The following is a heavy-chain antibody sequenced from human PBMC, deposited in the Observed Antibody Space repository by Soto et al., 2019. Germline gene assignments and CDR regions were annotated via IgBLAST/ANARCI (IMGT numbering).Heavy chain of an antibody. CDR2: IYYSGST. CDR1: GGSISSGDYY. D-gene: IGHD4-17*01. J-gene: IGHJ4*02. V-gene: IGHV4-30-4*01. CDR3: ARGVTTVTTFDY. Sequence: SSETLSLTCTVSGGSISSGDYYWSWIRQPPGKGLEWIGYIYYSGSTYYNPSLKSRVTISVDRSKNQFSLKLSSVTAADTAVYYCARGVTTVTTFDYWGQGTLVTVSS.